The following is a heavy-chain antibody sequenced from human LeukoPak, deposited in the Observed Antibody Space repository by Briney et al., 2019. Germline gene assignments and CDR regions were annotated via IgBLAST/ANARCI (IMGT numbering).Heavy chain of an antibody. CDR2: ISSSSSYI. J-gene: IGHJ4*02. CDR1: GFTFSSYI. D-gene: IGHD2-15*01. CDR3: ASDVVVVVAATMGGDSPGY. Sequence: PGGSLRLSCAASGFTFSSYIMNWVRQAPGEGLEWVSSISSSSSYIYYADSVKGRFTISRDNAMNSLYLQMNSLRAEDTAVYYCASDVVVVVAATMGGDSPGYWGQGTLVTVSS. V-gene: IGHV3-21*01.